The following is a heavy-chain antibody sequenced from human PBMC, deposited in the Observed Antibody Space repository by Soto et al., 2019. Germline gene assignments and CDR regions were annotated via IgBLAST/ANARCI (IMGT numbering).Heavy chain of an antibody. V-gene: IGHV1-69*01. J-gene: IGHJ6*02. CDR3: ARDSGVVITPYYYYGMDV. Sequence: QVQLVQSGAEVKKPGSSVKVSCKASGGTFSSYAISWVRQAPGQGLEWMGGVIPIFGTANYAQKFQGRVTITADESTSTAYMELSSLRSEDTALYYCARDSGVVITPYYYYGMDVWGQGTTVTVSS. D-gene: IGHD3-22*01. CDR1: GGTFSSYA. CDR2: VIPIFGTA.